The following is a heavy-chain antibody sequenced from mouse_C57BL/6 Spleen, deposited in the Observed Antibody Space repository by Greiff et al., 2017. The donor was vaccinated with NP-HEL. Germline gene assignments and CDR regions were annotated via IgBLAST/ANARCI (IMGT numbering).Heavy chain of an antibody. J-gene: IGHJ3*01. CDR2: ISSGSSTI. CDR1: GFTFSDYG. CDR3: ARAGLYPFAY. Sequence: EVKLMESGGGLVKPGGSLKLSCAASGFTFSDYGMHWVRQAPEKGLEWVAYISSGSSTIYYADTVKGRFTISRDNAKNTLFLQMTSLRSEDTAMYYCARAGLYPFAYWGQGTLVTVSA. D-gene: IGHD6-1*01. V-gene: IGHV5-17*01.